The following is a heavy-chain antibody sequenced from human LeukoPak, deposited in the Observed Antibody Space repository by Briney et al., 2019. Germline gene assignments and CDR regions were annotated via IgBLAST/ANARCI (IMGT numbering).Heavy chain of an antibody. V-gene: IGHV4-39*01. CDR1: GGSISSSSYY. J-gene: IGHJ4*02. CDR2: IYYSGST. D-gene: IGHD6-6*01. CDR3: ARGVFIAAPDPFDY. Sequence: SETLSLTCTVSGGSISSSSYYWGWIRQPPGKGLEWIGSIYYSGSTYYNPSLKSRVTISVDTSKNQFSLKLGSVTAADTAVYYCARGVFIAAPDPFDYWGQGTLVTVSS.